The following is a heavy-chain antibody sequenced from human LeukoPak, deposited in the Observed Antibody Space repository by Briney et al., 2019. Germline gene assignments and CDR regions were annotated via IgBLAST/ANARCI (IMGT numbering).Heavy chain of an antibody. Sequence: PGGSLRLSCAASGFTFSNYWMSWVRQAPGKGLEWVANIKQGGSKKYYVVSVKGRFTISRDNARNSLYLQMNSLRAEDTAVYYCARASAGMVRLFDPWGQGTLVTVSS. CDR3: ARASAGMVRLFDP. D-gene: IGHD3-10*01. CDR2: IKQGGSKK. V-gene: IGHV3-7*01. CDR1: GFTFSNYW. J-gene: IGHJ5*02.